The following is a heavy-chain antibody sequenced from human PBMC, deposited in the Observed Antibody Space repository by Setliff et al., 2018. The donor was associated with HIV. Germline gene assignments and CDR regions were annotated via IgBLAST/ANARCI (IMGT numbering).Heavy chain of an antibody. V-gene: IGHV1-69*16. D-gene: IGHD1-1*01. CDR2: IIPILGIA. Sequence: SVKVSCKASGGTFNTYTITWVRQAPGQGLEWMGGIIPILGIANYAQKFQGRVTITTDESTSTAYMELSSLRSEDTAVYYCARGRFTILRGYYYYYMDVWGKGTTVTVSS. J-gene: IGHJ6*03. CDR1: GGTFNTYT. CDR3: ARGRFTILRGYYYYYMDV.